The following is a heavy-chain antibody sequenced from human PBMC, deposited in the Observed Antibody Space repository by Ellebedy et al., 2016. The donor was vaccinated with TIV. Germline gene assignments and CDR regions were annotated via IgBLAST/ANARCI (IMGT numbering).Heavy chain of an antibody. CDR1: GYTFTGYY. V-gene: IGHV1-69*13. J-gene: IGHJ4*02. CDR3: ATVKYGYSGYDWRYYFAF. Sequence: ASVKVSCKASGYTFTGYYMHWVRQAPGQGLEWMGGIIPIFGTANYAQKFQGRVTITADESTSTAYMELSSLRSEDTAVYYCATVKYGYSGYDWRYYFAFWGQGTLVTVSP. CDR2: IIPIFGTA. D-gene: IGHD5-12*01.